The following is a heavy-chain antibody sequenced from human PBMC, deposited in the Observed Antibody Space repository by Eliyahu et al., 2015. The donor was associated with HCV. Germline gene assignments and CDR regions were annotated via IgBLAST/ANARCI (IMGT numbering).Heavy chain of an antibody. CDR1: GFSLTTSGVG. CDR3: IHRSGGFSYFYGVDV. CDR2: IYWNDDK. Sequence: QITLTESGPTLVKPTQTLTLTCTFSGFSLTTSGVGVGWIRQPPGKALEWLALIYWNDDKRYSPSLESRLTITKDTAKNQVVLTXSNMDPVDTATYYCIHRSGGFSYFYGVDVWGQGTTVTVSS. V-gene: IGHV2-5*01. J-gene: IGHJ6*02. D-gene: IGHD3-16*01.